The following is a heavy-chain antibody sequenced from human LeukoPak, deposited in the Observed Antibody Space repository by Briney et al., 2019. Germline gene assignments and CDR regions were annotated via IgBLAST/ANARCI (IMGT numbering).Heavy chain of an antibody. D-gene: IGHD5-18*01. J-gene: IGHJ3*02. CDR1: GGTFISYA. CDR2: IIPIFGTA. Sequence: SVKVSCKASGGTFISYAISWVRQAPGQGLEWMGGIIPIFGTANYAQKFQGRVTITADESTSTAYMELSSLRSEDTAVYYCARDQDTAMVPNAFDIWGQGTMVTVSS. V-gene: IGHV1-69*13. CDR3: ARDQDTAMVPNAFDI.